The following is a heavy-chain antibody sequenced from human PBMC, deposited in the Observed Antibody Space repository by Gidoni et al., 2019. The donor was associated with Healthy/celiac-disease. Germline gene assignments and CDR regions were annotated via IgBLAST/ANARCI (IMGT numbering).Heavy chain of an antibody. D-gene: IGHD6-13*01. CDR1: GGTFSSYA. V-gene: IGHV1-69*09. CDR2: IIPILGIA. CDR3: ARGIAAAGLGWFDP. J-gene: IGHJ5*02. Sequence: QVQLVQSGAEVKKPGSSVTVSCKASGGTFSSYAISWVRQAPGQGLEWMGRIIPILGIANYAQKFQGRVTITADKSTSTAYMELSSLRSEDTAVYYCARGIAAAGLGWFDPWGQGTLVTVSS.